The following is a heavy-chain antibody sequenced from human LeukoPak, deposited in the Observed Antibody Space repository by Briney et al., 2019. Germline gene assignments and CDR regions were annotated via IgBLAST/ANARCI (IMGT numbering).Heavy chain of an antibody. J-gene: IGHJ4*02. V-gene: IGHV3-15*01. CDR1: RFTFSNAW. CDR2: IKSKTDGGTT. D-gene: IGHD3-9*01. CDR3: TTELSYYDILTGSYYFDY. Sequence: GGSLRLSCAASRFTFSNAWMSWVRQAPGKGLEWVGRIKSKTDGGTTDYAAPVKGRFTISRDDSKNTLYLQMNSLKTEDTAVYYCTTELSYYDILTGSYYFDYWGQGTLVTVSS.